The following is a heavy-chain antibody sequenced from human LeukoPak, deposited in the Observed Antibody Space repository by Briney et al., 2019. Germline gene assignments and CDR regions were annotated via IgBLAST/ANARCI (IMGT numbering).Heavy chain of an antibody. J-gene: IGHJ4*02. CDR1: GFTFSSDA. CDR2: ISGSGGST. V-gene: IGHV3-23*01. CDR3: AKAQQWLVRYYFDY. Sequence: GGSLRLSCAAPGFTFSSDAMSWVRQAPGKGLEWVSAISGSGGSTYYADSVKGRFTISRDNSKNTLYLQMNSLRAEDTAVYYCAKAQQWLVRYYFDYWGQGTLVTVSS. D-gene: IGHD6-19*01.